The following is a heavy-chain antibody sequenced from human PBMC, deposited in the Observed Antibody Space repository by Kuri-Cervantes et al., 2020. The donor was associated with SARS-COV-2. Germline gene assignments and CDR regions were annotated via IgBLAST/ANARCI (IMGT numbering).Heavy chain of an antibody. CDR2: ISSSGSTI. CDR3: ARLPGTTHDAFDI. J-gene: IGHJ3*02. CDR1: GFTFSDYY. Sequence: GESLKISCAASGFTFSDYYMSWIRQAPGKGLEWVSYISSSGSTIYYADSVKGRFTISRDNAKNSLYLQMNSLKAEDTAVYYCARLPGTTHDAFDIWGQGTMVTVSS. V-gene: IGHV3-11*04. D-gene: IGHD4-11*01.